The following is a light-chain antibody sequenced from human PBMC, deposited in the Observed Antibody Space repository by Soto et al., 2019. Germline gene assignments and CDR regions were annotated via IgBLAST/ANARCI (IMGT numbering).Light chain of an antibody. CDR2: LGS. CDR3: MQALQTPIT. CDR1: QSLLLSNGYNY. V-gene: IGKV2-28*01. Sequence: DIVMTQSPLSLPVTPGEPASISCRSSQSLLLSNGYNYLDWYLQKPGQSPQLLIYLGSNRASGVPGRFSGSGSGPDFTLKISRVEAEDVGVYYCMQALQTPITFGQGTRLEIK. J-gene: IGKJ5*01.